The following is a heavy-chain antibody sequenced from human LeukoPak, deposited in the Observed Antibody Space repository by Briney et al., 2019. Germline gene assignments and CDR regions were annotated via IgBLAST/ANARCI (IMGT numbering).Heavy chain of an antibody. J-gene: IGHJ4*02. V-gene: IGHV4-30-4*08. CDR3: ARGGTRITIVGVVINDFDY. Sequence: SETLSLTCTASGGSISSGDYYWSWIRQPPGKGLEWIGYIYHSGNTYYNPSLKSRLTISVDTPRNQFSLRLRSVTAADTAVYYCARGGTRITIVGVVINDFDYWGQGTLVTVSS. CDR2: IYHSGNT. D-gene: IGHD3-3*01. CDR1: GGSISSGDYY.